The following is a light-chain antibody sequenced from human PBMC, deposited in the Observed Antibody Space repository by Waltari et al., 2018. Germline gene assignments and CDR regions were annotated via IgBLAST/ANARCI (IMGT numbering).Light chain of an antibody. CDR1: SSAVGSYYL. J-gene: IGLJ2*01. Sequence: QSALTQSASVSGSPGQSITISCTGTSSAVGSYYLVSWYQQHPGKAPKLMIYEVNKRPSGVSHRFSGSRSGNTASLTISGLQAEDEADYHCCSYAGNCTVVFGGGTKLTVL. V-gene: IGLV2-23*02. CDR3: CSYAGNCTVV. CDR2: EVN.